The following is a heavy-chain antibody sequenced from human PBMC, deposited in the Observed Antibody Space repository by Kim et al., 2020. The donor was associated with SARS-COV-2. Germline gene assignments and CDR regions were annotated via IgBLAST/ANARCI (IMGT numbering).Heavy chain of an antibody. V-gene: IGHV3-30*01. Sequence: YADSVKGRFTISRDNSKNTLYLQMNSLRAEDTAVYYCARVKEMATFYFDYWGQGTLVTVSS. J-gene: IGHJ4*02. D-gene: IGHD5-12*01. CDR3: ARVKEMATFYFDY.